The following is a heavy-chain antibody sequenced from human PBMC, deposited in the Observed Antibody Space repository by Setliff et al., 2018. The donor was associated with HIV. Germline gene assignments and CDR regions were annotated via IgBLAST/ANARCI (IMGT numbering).Heavy chain of an antibody. CDR3: ARLASTRDWYFVL. Sequence: SETLSLTCTVSGGSISNSNYYWGWIRQPPGKGLEWVGSIYYIGTTYYNPSLKSRVTTSIDTSKNDFSLKLTSVTAADTAMYYCARLASTRDWYFVLWGRGTLVTVSS. J-gene: IGHJ2*01. CDR2: IYYIGTT. V-gene: IGHV4-39*02. CDR1: GGSISNSNYY.